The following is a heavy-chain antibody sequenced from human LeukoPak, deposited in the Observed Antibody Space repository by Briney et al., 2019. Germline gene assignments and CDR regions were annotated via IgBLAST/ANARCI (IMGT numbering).Heavy chain of an antibody. CDR2: IKEDGSAK. J-gene: IGHJ4*02. V-gene: IGHV3-7*01. Sequence: GGSLRLSCAASGFTFSSYAMSWVRQAPGEGLEWVANIKEDGSAKYYVDSVKGRFTISRDNAKNSLYLQMNNLSAEDTAVYYCVRDSPGYGAYDFDWGQGTLVTVSS. D-gene: IGHD5-12*01. CDR3: VRDSPGYGAYDFD. CDR1: GFTFSSYA.